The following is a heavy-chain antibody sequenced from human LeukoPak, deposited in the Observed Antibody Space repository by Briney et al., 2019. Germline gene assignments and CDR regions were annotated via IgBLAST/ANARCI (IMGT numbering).Heavy chain of an antibody. CDR1: GFTFSTYG. J-gene: IGHJ4*02. V-gene: IGHV3-30*02. CDR3: AKEDRRDGYNWGVDY. D-gene: IGHD5-24*01. Sequence: EGSLRLSCAASGFTFSTYGMHWVCQAPGKGLEWVAFIRYDGSDKYYGDSVKGRFTISRDNSKNTLYLQMNTLRREDTAVYSCAKEDRRDGYNWGVDYWGQGTLVTVSS. CDR2: IRYDGSDK.